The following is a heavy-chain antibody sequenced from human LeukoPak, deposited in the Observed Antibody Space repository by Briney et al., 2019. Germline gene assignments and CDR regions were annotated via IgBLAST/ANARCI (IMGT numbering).Heavy chain of an antibody. CDR1: GLTFSSYA. CDR2: ISGSGGST. Sequence: PGGSLRLSCAASGLTFSSYAMSWVRQAPGKGLEWVSAISGSGGSTYYADSVKGRFTISRDNSKNTLYLQMNSLRAEYTAVYYCAKSSDAMATGGDDAFDIWGQGTMVTVSS. CDR3: AKSSDAMATGGDDAFDI. J-gene: IGHJ3*02. D-gene: IGHD5-24*01. V-gene: IGHV3-23*01.